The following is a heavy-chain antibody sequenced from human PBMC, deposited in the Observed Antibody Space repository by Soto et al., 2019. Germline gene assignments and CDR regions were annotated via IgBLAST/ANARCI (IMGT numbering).Heavy chain of an antibody. V-gene: IGHV1-69*01. D-gene: IGHD3-10*01. J-gene: IGHJ3*02. CDR3: ARGGELAVRGAGAFDI. CDR2: IIPIFGTA. CDR1: GGTFSSYA. Sequence: QVQLVQSGAEVKKPGSSVKVSCKASGGTFSSYAISWVRKVPGQGLEWMGGIIPIFGTANYAQKFQGRVTITADESTSTAYMELSSLRSEDTAVYYCARGGELAVRGAGAFDIWGQGTMVTVSS.